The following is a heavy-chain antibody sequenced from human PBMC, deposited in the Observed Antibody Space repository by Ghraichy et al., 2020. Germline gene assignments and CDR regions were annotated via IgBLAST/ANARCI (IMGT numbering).Heavy chain of an antibody. D-gene: IGHD3-3*01. CDR3: AHLFKRITIFGVVPPAEYFQH. CDR1: GFSLSTSGVG. CDR2: IYWNDDK. J-gene: IGHJ1*01. V-gene: IGHV2-5*01. Sequence: SGPTLVKPTQTLTLTCTFSGFSLSTSGVGVGWIRQPPGKALEWLALIYWNDDKRYSPSLKSRLTITKDTSKNQVVLTMTNMDPVDTATYYCAHLFKRITIFGVVPPAEYFQHWGQGTLVTVSS.